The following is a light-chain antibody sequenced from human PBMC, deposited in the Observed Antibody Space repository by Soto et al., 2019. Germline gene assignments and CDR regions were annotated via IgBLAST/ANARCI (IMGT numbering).Light chain of an antibody. CDR3: QQYNDWPRT. J-gene: IGKJ1*01. V-gene: IGKV4-1*01. CDR2: WAS. Sequence: DIVMTQSPDSLAVSLGERATINCKSSQSVLYTSNNKNYLAWYQQKPGQPPKLLIYWASTRESGVPDRFSGSESGTDFTLSISSLQAEDVAVYYCQQYNDWPRTFGQGTKVEIK. CDR1: QSVLYTSNNKNY.